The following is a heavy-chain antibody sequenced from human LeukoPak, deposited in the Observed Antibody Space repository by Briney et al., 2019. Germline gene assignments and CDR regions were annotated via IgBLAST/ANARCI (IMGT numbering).Heavy chain of an antibody. CDR1: GGSISSTRYY. Sequence: SETLSLTCTVSGGSISSTRYYWGWIRQPPGKGLEWIGSIYYSESTYYKPSLKSRVTMSVDRSKNQFSLKLSSVTAADTAVYYCARTTRGYSYGYRDAFDIWGQGTMVTVSS. J-gene: IGHJ3*02. CDR3: ARTTRGYSYGYRDAFDI. D-gene: IGHD5-18*01. V-gene: IGHV4-39*07. CDR2: IYYSEST.